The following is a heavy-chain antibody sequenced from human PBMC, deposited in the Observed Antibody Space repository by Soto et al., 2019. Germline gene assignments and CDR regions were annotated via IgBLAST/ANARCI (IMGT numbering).Heavy chain of an antibody. J-gene: IGHJ4*02. CDR1: GYTFTSYW. Sequence: LKISCKGSGYTFTSYWIGWVRQMPGEGLEWMGVIYPSDSDIRYSPSFQGKVTISADKSITTAYLQWSSLKAADTAMYYCVRSGTSSGRFSDYWGQGTLVTVSS. D-gene: IGHD2-15*01. V-gene: IGHV5-51*01. CDR2: IYPSDSDI. CDR3: VRSGTSSGRFSDY.